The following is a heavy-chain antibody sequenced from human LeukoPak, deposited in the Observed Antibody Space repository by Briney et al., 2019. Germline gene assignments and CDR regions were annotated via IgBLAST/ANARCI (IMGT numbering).Heavy chain of an antibody. CDR2: IYYSGST. CDR1: GGSISSGGYS. V-gene: IGHV4-31*03. CDR3: AREKTYYDILTGYYPYYFDY. Sequence: PSQTLSLTCTVSGGSISSGGYSWSWIRQHPGKGLEWIGYIYYSGSTYYNPSLKSRVTISVDTSKNQFSLKLSSVTAADTAVYYCAREKTYYDILTGYYPYYFDYWGQGTLVTVSS. D-gene: IGHD3-9*01. J-gene: IGHJ4*02.